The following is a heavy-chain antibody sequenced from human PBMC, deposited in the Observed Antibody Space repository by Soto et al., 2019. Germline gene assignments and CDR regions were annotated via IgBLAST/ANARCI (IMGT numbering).Heavy chain of an antibody. CDR2: IYHSGST. CDR1: GGSINSNNW. V-gene: IGHV4-4*02. CDR3: AGSSSWYFVDY. Sequence: QVQLQESGPGLVKPSGTLSLTCTVSGGSINSNNWWSWVRQPPGKGLEWIGEIYHSGSTQYSPSLKIRVTISVDKSNNQFSLRLNSLTAADTAVYYCAGSSSWYFVDYWGQGTLVTVSS. J-gene: IGHJ4*02. D-gene: IGHD6-13*01.